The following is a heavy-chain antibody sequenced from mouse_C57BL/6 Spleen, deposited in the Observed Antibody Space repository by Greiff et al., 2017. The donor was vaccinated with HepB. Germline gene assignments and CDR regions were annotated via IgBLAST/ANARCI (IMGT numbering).Heavy chain of an antibody. CDR2: IHPNSGST. J-gene: IGHJ2*01. V-gene: IGHV1-64*01. CDR1: GYTFTSYW. D-gene: IGHD1-1*01. Sequence: QVQLQQSGAELVKPGASVKLSCKASGYTFTSYWMHWVTQRPGQGLEWIGMIHPNSGSTNYNEKFKSKATLTVDKSSSTAYMQLSSLTSEDSAVYYCARGDYGSSYEAGYWGQGTTLTVSS. CDR3: ARGDYGSSYEAGY.